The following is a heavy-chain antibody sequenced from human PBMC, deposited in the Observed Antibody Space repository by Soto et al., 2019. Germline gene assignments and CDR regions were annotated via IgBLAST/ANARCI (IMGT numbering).Heavy chain of an antibody. Sequence: SETLSLTCTVSGGPISSSSYYWGWIRQPPGKGLEWIGSIYYSGSTYYNPSLKSRVTISVDTSKNQFSLKLSSVTAADTAVYYCARLTYYYGSGSYRYYFDYWGQGTLVTVSS. V-gene: IGHV4-39*01. J-gene: IGHJ4*02. CDR1: GGPISSSSYY. CDR2: IYYSGST. D-gene: IGHD3-10*01. CDR3: ARLTYYYGSGSYRYYFDY.